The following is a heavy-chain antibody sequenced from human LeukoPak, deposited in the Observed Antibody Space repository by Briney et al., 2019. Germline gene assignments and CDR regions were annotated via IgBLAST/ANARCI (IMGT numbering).Heavy chain of an antibody. D-gene: IGHD5-24*01. CDR1: GGSISSTTYY. Sequence: PAGTLSETFTVSGGSISSTTYYWGWIRQPPGKGLEWIGNIYYSGSTYYNPSLKSRVTISVDTSKNQFSLKLSSVTAADTAVYYCASFVFGGYNYAHFDYWGQGTLVTVSS. CDR3: ASFVFGGYNYAHFDY. V-gene: IGHV4-39*01. J-gene: IGHJ4*02. CDR2: IYYSGST.